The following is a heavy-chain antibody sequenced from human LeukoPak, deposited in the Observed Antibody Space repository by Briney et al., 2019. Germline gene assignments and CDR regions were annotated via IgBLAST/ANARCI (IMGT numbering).Heavy chain of an antibody. Sequence: PSETLSLTCTVSGYSISSGYYWGWIRQPPGKGLEWIGSIYHSGSTYYNPSLKSRVTISVDTSNNQFSLKLSSVTAADTAVYYCARESPLLWFGEDYWGQGILVTVSS. V-gene: IGHV4-38-2*02. D-gene: IGHD3-10*01. CDR1: GYSISSGYY. J-gene: IGHJ4*02. CDR3: ARESPLLWFGEDY. CDR2: IYHSGST.